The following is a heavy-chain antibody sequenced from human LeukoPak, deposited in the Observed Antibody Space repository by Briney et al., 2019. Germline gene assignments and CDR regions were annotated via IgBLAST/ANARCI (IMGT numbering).Heavy chain of an antibody. D-gene: IGHD3-10*01. CDR3: GRVRGFIMIVGEKMVVFNI. CDR2: IYYSGST. V-gene: IGHV4-59*12. J-gene: IGHJ3*02. CDR1: GGSISSYY. Sequence: SETLSLTCTVSGGSISSYYWSWIRQPPGKGLEWIGYIYYSGSTYYNPSLKSRVTISVDTSKNQFSLKLSSVTAADTAVYYCGRVRGFIMIVGEKMVVFNIGGKGKMVTVFS.